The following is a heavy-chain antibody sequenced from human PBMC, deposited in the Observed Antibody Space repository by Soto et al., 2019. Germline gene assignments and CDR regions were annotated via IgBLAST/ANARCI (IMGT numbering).Heavy chain of an antibody. V-gene: IGHV1-8*01. CDR3: AREVVETSSLWLDP. CDR1: GKPSTNK. J-gene: IGHJ5*02. Sequence: LVRFGAEWKNPGPPVKASCKASGKPSTNKILNWLGQAPGQGFEWIGWMNTNTNTTDSAEVFEGRVSLTWDTSISTAYMQLNSLKIDDTAVYYCAREVVETSSLWLDPWGQGTLVTVSS. CDR2: MNTNTNTT. D-gene: IGHD6-6*01.